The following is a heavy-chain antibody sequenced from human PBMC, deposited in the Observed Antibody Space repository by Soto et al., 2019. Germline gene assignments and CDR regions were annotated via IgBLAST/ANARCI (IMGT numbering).Heavy chain of an antibody. J-gene: IGHJ6*02. V-gene: IGHV3-30*18. CDR1: GFTFSSYG. CDR2: ISDDGSNK. D-gene: IGHD6-25*01. Sequence: QVQLVESGGGVVQPGRSLRLSCAASGFTFSSYGMHWVRQAPGKGLELVAVISDDGSNKYSADSVKGRFTISRDNYKNTLYLQMNSLRAEDTAVYYCAKDRRPNYYYGMDVWGHGTTVTVSS. CDR3: AKDRRPNYYYGMDV.